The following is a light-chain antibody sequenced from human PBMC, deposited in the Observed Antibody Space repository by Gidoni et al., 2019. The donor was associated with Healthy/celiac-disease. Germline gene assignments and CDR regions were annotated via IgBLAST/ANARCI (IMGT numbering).Light chain of an antibody. V-gene: IGKV1-9*01. CDR3: QQLNSYPLT. CDR1: QGISSY. J-gene: IGKJ2*01. CDR2: AAS. Sequence: DIQLTPAPSFLSASVGDRVTNTCRASQGISSYLAWDQQKPGKAPKLLIYAASTLQSGVPSRFSGSGSGTEFTLTISSLQPEDFATYYCQQLNSYPLTFGQGTKLEIK.